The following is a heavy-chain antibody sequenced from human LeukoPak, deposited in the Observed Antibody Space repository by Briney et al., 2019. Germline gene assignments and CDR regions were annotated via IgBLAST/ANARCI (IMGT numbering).Heavy chain of an antibody. Sequence: SETLSLTCAVSGDSITGPNWWSWVRQPPGKGLEWIGEIYHSGSRNYNPSLKSGVNISIDKSKNKLSLKVSSVTAADTAVYYCARVEVGYFDPWGQGTLVTVSS. CDR3: ARVEVGYFDP. CDR2: IYHSGSR. V-gene: IGHV4-4*02. CDR1: GDSITGPNW. J-gene: IGHJ5*02. D-gene: IGHD2-21*01.